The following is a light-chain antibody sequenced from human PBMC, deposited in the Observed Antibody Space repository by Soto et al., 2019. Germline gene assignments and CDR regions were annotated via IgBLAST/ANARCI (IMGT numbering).Light chain of an antibody. V-gene: IGKV3-20*01. CDR1: QSLSSY. Sequence: EIVLTQSPGTLSLSPGERATLSCRASQSLSSYLAWYQQKPGQAPRLLIYDASNRATGIPARFSGSGSGTDFTLTISRLEPEDFAVYYCQQYGSSGITFGQGTRLEI. J-gene: IGKJ5*01. CDR2: DAS. CDR3: QQYGSSGIT.